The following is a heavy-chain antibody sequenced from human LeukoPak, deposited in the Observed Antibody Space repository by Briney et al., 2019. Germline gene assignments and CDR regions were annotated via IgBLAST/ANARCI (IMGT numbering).Heavy chain of an antibody. V-gene: IGHV4-38-2*01. CDR1: GYSISSGYY. J-gene: IGHJ6*03. D-gene: IGHD3-10*01. Sequence: SETLSLTCAVSGYSISSGYYWGWIRQPPGKGLEWIGSIYHSGSPYYNPSLKSRVTISVDTSKNQFSLKLSSVTTGDTAVYYCARVEESYGSGRRGNFYYYYMDVWGKGTTVTISS. CDR3: ARVEESYGSGRRGNFYYYYMDV. CDR2: IYHSGSP.